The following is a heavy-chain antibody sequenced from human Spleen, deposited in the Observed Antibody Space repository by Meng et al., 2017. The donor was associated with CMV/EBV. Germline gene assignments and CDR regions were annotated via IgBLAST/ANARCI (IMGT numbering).Heavy chain of an antibody. CDR3: AGLGYCSCTSCFGVYYYYGMDF. CDR2: ISVYNGNT. J-gene: IGHJ6*02. CDR1: GYTFTSYG. Sequence: ASVKDSCKASGYTFTSYGISWVRQAPGQGLEWMGWISVYNGNTNDAQKLQGRVTMTTDTHTSTAYMELRSLRSDDTAVYDCAGLGYCSCTSCFGVYYYYGMDFWGQGTTVTVSS. V-gene: IGHV1-18*01. D-gene: IGHD2-2*01.